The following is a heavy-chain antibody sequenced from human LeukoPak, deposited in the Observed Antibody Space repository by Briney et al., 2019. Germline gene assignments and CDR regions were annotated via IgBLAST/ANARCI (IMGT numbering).Heavy chain of an antibody. CDR2: ISSSSSTI. D-gene: IGHD3-10*01. J-gene: IGHJ4*02. CDR3: ARAAVRGGGDY. CDR1: GFTFSSYS. V-gene: IGHV3-48*04. Sequence: GGSLRLSCAASGFTFSSYSMNWVRQAPGKGLEWVSYISSSSSTIYYADSVKGRFTISRDNAKNSLYLQMNSLRAEDTAVYYCARAAVRGGGDYWGQGTLVTVSS.